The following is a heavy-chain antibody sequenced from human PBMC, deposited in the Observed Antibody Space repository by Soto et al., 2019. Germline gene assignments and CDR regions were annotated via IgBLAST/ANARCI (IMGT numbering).Heavy chain of an antibody. V-gene: IGHV1-2*02. Sequence: ASVKVSCKASGYTFTGYYMHWVRQAPGQGLEWMGWINPNSGGTNYAQKFQGRVTMTRDTSISTAYMELSRLRSDDTAVYYCARDLDSSSWYDYWGQGTLVTVSS. CDR1: GYTFTGYY. J-gene: IGHJ4*02. CDR2: INPNSGGT. CDR3: ARDLDSSSWYDY. D-gene: IGHD6-13*01.